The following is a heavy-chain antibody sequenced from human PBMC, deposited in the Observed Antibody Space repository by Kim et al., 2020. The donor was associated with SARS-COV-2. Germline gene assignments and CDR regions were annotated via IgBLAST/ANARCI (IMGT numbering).Heavy chain of an antibody. CDR3: AREVRFETNWGMDV. J-gene: IGHJ6*02. V-gene: IGHV4-31*02. D-gene: IGHD3-16*01. Sequence: TPSLKSGVTVAVDTSKNQFSLKLSSVTAADTAVYYRAREVRFETNWGMDVWGQGTTVTVSS.